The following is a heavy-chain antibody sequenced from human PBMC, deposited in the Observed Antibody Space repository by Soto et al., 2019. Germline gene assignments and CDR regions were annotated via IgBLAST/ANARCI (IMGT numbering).Heavy chain of an antibody. D-gene: IGHD2-2*01. J-gene: IGHJ5*02. CDR2: ISFSVGST. Sequence: PGGSLRLSCGVSGFPFAPSTMSWVRQAPGKGLEWVSTISFSVGSTYSADSVQVRFTVSSDISDNTLFLRMTSLTADDTAVYFCAKRDVPHSTSNAYFYHXWGRAVLVTVSX. CDR1: GFPFAPST. CDR3: AKRDVPHSTSNAYFYHX. V-gene: IGHV3-23*01.